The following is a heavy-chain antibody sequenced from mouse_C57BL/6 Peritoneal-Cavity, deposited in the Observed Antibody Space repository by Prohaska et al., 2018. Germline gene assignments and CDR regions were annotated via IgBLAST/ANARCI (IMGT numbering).Heavy chain of an antibody. J-gene: IGHJ3*01. D-gene: IGHD3-3*01. CDR2: IDPSDSYT. CDR3: ASVGCAY. Sequence: QRPRQGLEWIGLIDPSDSYTNYNQKFKGKCTLTGDTSSSTAYMQLSSLTYEESAVYYWASVGCAYWGQGTLVTVSA. V-gene: IGHV1-59*01.